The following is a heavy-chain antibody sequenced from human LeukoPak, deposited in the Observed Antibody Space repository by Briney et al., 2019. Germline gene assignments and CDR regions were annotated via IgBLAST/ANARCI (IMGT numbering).Heavy chain of an antibody. J-gene: IGHJ4*02. D-gene: IGHD3-9*01. V-gene: IGHV4-34*01. Sequence: SETLSLTCAVYGGSFSGYYWSWIRQPPGKGLEWIGGINHSGSTNYNPSLKSRVTISVDTSKNQFSLKLSSVTAADTAVYYCARGRSTYYDILTGCLFDYWGQGTLVTVSS. CDR3: ARGRSTYYDILTGCLFDY. CDR2: INHSGST. CDR1: GGSFSGYY.